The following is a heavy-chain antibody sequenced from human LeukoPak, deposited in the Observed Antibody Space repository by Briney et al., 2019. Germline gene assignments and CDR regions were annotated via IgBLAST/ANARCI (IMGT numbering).Heavy chain of an antibody. CDR1: GGSISSSSYY. CDR2: IYYSGST. CDR3: ARSLEGLWLTIWDAFDI. Sequence: PSETLSLTCTVSGGSISSSSYYWGWIRQPPGKGLEWIGSIYYSGSTYYNPSLKSRVTISVDTSKNQFSLKLSSVTAADTAVYYCARSLEGLWLTIWDAFDIWGQGTMVTVSS. V-gene: IGHV4-39*01. D-gene: IGHD5-18*01. J-gene: IGHJ3*02.